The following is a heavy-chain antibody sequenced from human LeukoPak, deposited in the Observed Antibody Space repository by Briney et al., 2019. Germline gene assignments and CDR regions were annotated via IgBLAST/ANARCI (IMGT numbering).Heavy chain of an antibody. J-gene: IGHJ4*02. CDR3: AKSHLGVPHDY. V-gene: IGHV4-39*01. Sequence: PSETLSLTCTVSGGSISIVAYYWGWIRQPPGKGLDWIAAIHNTCSTYYNPSLKSRITISIDASRNQISLELNSVTAADTAIYYCAKSHLGVPHDYWGQGTLVTVSS. CDR2: IHNTCST. D-gene: IGHD3-3*01. CDR1: GGSISIVAYY.